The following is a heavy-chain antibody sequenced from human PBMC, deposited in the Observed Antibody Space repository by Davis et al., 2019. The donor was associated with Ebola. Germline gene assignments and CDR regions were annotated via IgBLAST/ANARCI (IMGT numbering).Heavy chain of an antibody. D-gene: IGHD4-17*01. Sequence: GGSQRLSCAASGFTFSSYWMSWVRQAPGKGLEWVANIKQDGSEKYYVDSVKGRFTISRDNAKNSLYLQMNSLRAEDTAVYYCTTVSQRQKGTYYYGMDVWGQGTTVTVSS. CDR1: GFTFSSYW. J-gene: IGHJ6*02. V-gene: IGHV3-7*03. CDR3: TTVSQRQKGTYYYGMDV. CDR2: IKQDGSEK.